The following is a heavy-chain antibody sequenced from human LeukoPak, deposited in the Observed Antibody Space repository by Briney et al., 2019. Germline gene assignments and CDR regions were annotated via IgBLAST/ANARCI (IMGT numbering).Heavy chain of an antibody. J-gene: IGHJ4*02. D-gene: IGHD6-13*01. Sequence: ASVKVSCKASGYTFTGYYMHWVRQAPGQGLEWMGWISAYNGNTNYAQKLQGRVTMTTDTSTSTAYMELRSLRSDDTAVYYCARGIDSSSWYSRTEFDYWGQGTLVTVSS. V-gene: IGHV1-18*04. CDR3: ARGIDSSSWYSRTEFDY. CDR1: GYTFTGYY. CDR2: ISAYNGNT.